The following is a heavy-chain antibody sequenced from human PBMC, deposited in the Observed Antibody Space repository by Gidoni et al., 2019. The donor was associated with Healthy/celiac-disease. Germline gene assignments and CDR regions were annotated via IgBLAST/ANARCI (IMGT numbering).Heavy chain of an antibody. CDR2: IIPIFGTA. Sequence: QVQLVQSGAEVKKPGASGKVSCKASGGTGSSYAISWVRQAPGQGLEWMGGIIPIFGTANYAQKFQGRVTITADKSTSTAYMELSSLRSEYTAVYSCATRSIVGATDFDYWGQGTLVTVSS. CDR3: ATRSIVGATDFDY. CDR1: GGTGSSYA. J-gene: IGHJ4*02. D-gene: IGHD1-26*01. V-gene: IGHV1-69*06.